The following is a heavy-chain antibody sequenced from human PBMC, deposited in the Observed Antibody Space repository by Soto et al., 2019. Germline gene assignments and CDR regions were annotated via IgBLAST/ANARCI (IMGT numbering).Heavy chain of an antibody. Sequence: SETLSLTCAVYAGSFSGYYGSLIRQPPGKGLEWIGEINHSGSTNYNPSLKSRVTISVDTSKNQFSLKLSSVTAADTAVYYCARGPSLGYCSSTSCYRKYYYYYGMDVWGQGTTVT. J-gene: IGHJ6*02. D-gene: IGHD2-2*02. V-gene: IGHV4-34*01. CDR1: AGSFSGYY. CDR2: INHSGST. CDR3: ARGPSLGYCSSTSCYRKYYYYYGMDV.